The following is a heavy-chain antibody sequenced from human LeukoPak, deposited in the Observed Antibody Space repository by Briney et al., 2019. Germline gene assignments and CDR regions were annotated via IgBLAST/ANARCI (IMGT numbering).Heavy chain of an antibody. V-gene: IGHV3-23*01. CDR2: ISGSGGST. Sequence: GGPLRLSCAASGFTFSSYAMSWVRQAPGKGLEWVSAISGSGGSTYYADSVKGRFTISRDNSKNTLYLQMNSLRAEDTAVYYCAKVGDFYGDYVGYFDYGGQGTLVTVSS. J-gene: IGHJ4*02. D-gene: IGHD4-17*01. CDR1: GFTFSSYA. CDR3: AKVGDFYGDYVGYFDY.